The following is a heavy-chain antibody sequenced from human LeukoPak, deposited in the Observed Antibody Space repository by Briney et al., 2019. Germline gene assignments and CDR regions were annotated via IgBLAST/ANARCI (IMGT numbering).Heavy chain of an antibody. Sequence: EPGGSLRLSCAASGFTFSSYAMSWVRQAPGKGLEWVSVISGGGGSTYYADSVKGRFTISRDISKNTLYLQLSSLRAEDTAVYYCAKGSRSTWSYYFDYWGRGTLVTVSS. CDR2: ISGGGGST. CDR3: AKGSRSTWSYYFDY. V-gene: IGHV3-23*01. CDR1: GFTFSSYA. J-gene: IGHJ4*02. D-gene: IGHD6-13*01.